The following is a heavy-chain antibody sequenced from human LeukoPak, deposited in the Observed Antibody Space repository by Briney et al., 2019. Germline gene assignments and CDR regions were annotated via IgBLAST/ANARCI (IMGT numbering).Heavy chain of an antibody. CDR3: TRDAYYNILTD. CDR1: GFTFSSYS. CDR2: ISLDSSSI. D-gene: IGHD3-9*01. V-gene: IGHV3-48*04. J-gene: IGHJ4*02. Sequence: TGGSLRLSCAASGFTFSSYSLNWVRQAPGKGLEWVSHISLDSSSIYYADSVKGRFTISRDNARNSLFLQMNSLRAEDTAAYYCTRDAYYNILTDWGRGTLVTVSS.